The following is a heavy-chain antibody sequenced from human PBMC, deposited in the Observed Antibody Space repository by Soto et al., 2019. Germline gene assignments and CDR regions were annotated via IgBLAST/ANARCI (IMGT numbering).Heavy chain of an antibody. CDR3: AGESVTGKDSEAFDI. J-gene: IGHJ3*02. V-gene: IGHV4-31*03. Sequence: QVQLQESGPGLVKPSQTLSLTCTVSGGSINTGGCYWSWIRQHPGKRLEWIGYIYYSGSTSYNPSLESRLTVSLDTSKNRFSLKLTAVTAADTAVYYCAGESVTGKDSEAFDIWGQGTMVTVSS. D-gene: IGHD2-21*01. CDR1: GGSINTGGCY. CDR2: IYYSGST.